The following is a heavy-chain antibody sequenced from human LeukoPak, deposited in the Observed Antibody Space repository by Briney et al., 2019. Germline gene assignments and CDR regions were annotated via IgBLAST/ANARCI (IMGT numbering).Heavy chain of an antibody. V-gene: IGHV4-34*01. Sequence: KPSETLSLTCAVYGGSFSGYYWSWIRQPPGKGLEWIGEINHSGSTNYNPSLKSRVTISVDTFKNQFSLKLSSVTAADTAIYYCARVRGFCSGGSCYSDYWGQGTLVTVSS. D-gene: IGHD2-15*01. CDR1: GGSFSGYY. CDR3: ARVRGFCSGGSCYSDY. J-gene: IGHJ4*02. CDR2: INHSGST.